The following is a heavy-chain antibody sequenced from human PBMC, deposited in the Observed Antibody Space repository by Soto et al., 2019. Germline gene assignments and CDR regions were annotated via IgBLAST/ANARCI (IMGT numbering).Heavy chain of an antibody. V-gene: IGHV3-72*01. CDR3: VRGKNSFDF. Sequence: EVQLVESGGGVVQPGGSLRLSCAASGFTFSDHYMDWVRQAPGKGLEWVGRVRPKVQRYTTEYAASVKGRFTVSRDDSKNSLYLQMNSLKIDDTAVYYCVRGKNSFDFWGQGTLVTVSS. CDR2: VRPKVQRYTT. CDR1: GFTFSDHY. J-gene: IGHJ4*02.